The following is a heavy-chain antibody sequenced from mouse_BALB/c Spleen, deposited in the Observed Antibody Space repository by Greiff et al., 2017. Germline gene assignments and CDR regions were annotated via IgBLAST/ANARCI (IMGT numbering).Heavy chain of an antibody. CDR3: ARSTGGNYAMDY. D-gene: IGHD1-1*02. CDR2: ISSGSSTI. CDR1: GFTFSSFG. Sequence: EVMLVESGGGLVQPGGSRKLSCAASGFTFSSFGMHWVRQAPEKGLEWVAYISSGSSTIYYADTVKGRFTISRDNPKNTLFLQMTSLRSEDTAMYYCARSTGGNYAMDYWGQGTSVTVSS. V-gene: IGHV5-17*02. J-gene: IGHJ4*01.